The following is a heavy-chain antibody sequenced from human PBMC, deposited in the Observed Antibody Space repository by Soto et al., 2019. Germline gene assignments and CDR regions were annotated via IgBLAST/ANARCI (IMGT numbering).Heavy chain of an antibody. J-gene: IGHJ4*02. CDR2: ISTGGAYM. CDR1: GFTFRNYN. V-gene: IGHV3-21*06. CDR3: ARDIASPGGDYFDS. D-gene: IGHD2-21*01. Sequence: EVQLVESGGGLVKAGGSLRLFCTASGFTFRNYNMXWVRQAPGKGLEWVSSISTGGAYMFYADSVKGRFTISRDNAQNSLFLQIDSPRAEDTAVYYCARDIASPGGDYFDSWGQGTLVTVSS.